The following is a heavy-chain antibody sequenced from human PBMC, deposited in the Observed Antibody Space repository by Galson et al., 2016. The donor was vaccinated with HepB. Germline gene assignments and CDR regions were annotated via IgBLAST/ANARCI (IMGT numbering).Heavy chain of an antibody. CDR2: IKPSGGNT. V-gene: IGHV1-46*02. J-gene: IGHJ5*02. Sequence: SVKVSCKASGYTFNTYNMHWVRQAPGQGLEWMRIIKPSGGNTIYAQKFQDRITMTRDTSTSTVYMELISLRSEDTALYYCAKDTRSGFYSRWFDPWGQGTLVTVSS. D-gene: IGHD3-3*01. CDR3: AKDTRSGFYSRWFDP. CDR1: GYTFNTYN.